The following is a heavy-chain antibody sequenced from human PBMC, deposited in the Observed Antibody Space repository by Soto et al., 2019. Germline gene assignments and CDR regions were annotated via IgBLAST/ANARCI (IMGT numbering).Heavy chain of an antibody. CDR3: ARGGYCISTSCPLYYYYGMDV. CDR2: IRAYNGDT. V-gene: IGHV1-18*01. D-gene: IGHD2-2*01. Sequence: ASVKVSCKTSGYTFSAYDIYWVRQAPGQGLEWMGWIRAYNGDTNYAQKFQTRVTMTTDKSTDTAYMDLRSLTSDDTAIYYCARGGYCISTSCPLYYYYGMDVGG. CDR1: GYTFSAYD. J-gene: IGHJ6*02.